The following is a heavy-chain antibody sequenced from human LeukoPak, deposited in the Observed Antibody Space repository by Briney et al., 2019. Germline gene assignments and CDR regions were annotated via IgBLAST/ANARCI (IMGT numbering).Heavy chain of an antibody. CDR2: INWNGGST. D-gene: IGHD3-22*01. CDR3: ARGITMIGHDAFDI. Sequence: PGGSLRLSCAASGFTFDDYGMSWVRQAPGKGLEWVSGINWNGGSTGYADSVKGRFTISRDNAKNSLYLQMNRLRAEDTALYYCARGITMIGHDAFDIWGQGTMVTVSS. J-gene: IGHJ3*02. CDR1: GFTFDDYG. V-gene: IGHV3-20*04.